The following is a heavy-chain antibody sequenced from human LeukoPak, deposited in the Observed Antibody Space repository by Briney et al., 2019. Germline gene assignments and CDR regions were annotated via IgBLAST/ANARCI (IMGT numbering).Heavy chain of an antibody. Sequence: GGSLRLSCAASGFTVSSNYMTWVRQAPGKGLEWVSVVYGGDTTYYADSVKGRFTISRDNSKNTLYLQMNSLRVEDTAVYYCSGSITAAGLFDYWGQGTLVTVSS. D-gene: IGHD6-13*01. CDR1: GFTVSSNY. CDR3: SGSITAAGLFDY. CDR2: VYGGDTT. J-gene: IGHJ4*02. V-gene: IGHV3-66*01.